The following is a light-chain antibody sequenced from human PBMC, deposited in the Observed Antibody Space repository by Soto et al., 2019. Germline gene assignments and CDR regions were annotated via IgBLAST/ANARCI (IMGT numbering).Light chain of an antibody. Sequence: DIQMTQSPSTLSGSVGDRVTITCRASQTISSWLAWYQQKPGKATKLLIYKASTLKSGVPSRFSGSGSGTEFTLTISSLQPDDFATYYCQHYNSYSEAFGHGTKVELK. CDR2: KAS. J-gene: IGKJ1*01. CDR3: QHYNSYSEA. V-gene: IGKV1-5*03. CDR1: QTISSW.